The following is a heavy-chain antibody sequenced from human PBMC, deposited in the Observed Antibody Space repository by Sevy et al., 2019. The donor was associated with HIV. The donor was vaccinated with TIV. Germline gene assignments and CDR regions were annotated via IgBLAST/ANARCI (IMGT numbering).Heavy chain of an antibody. CDR1: GGSFSGYY. CDR3: VRALAAAGILLSYFDY. CDR2: INHSGST. J-gene: IGHJ4*02. Sequence: SETLSLTCAVYGGSFSGYYWSWIRQPPGKGLEWIGEINHSGSTNYNPSLKSRVTISVDTSKNQFSLKLSSVTAADTAVYYCVRALAAAGILLSYFDYWGQGTLVTVSS. V-gene: IGHV4-34*01. D-gene: IGHD6-13*01.